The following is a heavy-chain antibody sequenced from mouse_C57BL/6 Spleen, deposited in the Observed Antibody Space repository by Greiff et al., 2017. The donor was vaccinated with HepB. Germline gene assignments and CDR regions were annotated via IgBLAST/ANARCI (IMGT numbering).Heavy chain of an antibody. Sequence: VQLQQSGPGLVKPGASVKISCKASGYTFTDYYMNWVKQSHGKSLEWIGDINPNNGGTSYNQKFKGKATLTVDKSSSTAYMELRSLTSEDSAVYYCARRYYYGSSYGDYWGQGTTLTVSS. CDR2: INPNNGGT. V-gene: IGHV1-26*01. CDR1: GYTFTDYY. D-gene: IGHD1-1*01. CDR3: ARRYYYGSSYGDY. J-gene: IGHJ2*01.